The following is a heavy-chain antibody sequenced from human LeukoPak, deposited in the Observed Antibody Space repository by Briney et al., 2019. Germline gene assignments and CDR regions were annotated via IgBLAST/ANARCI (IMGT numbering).Heavy chain of an antibody. J-gene: IGHJ3*02. D-gene: IGHD3-9*01. CDR2: IYYSVRT. Sequence: SQTLSLTCTVSGGSISRGDYYWSWSRQPPGRGLEWNVYIYYSVRTYYNPSLKSRDTISVDTSKNQFSLKLSSVTAADTAVYYCARETSYYDILTGYSAPDAFDIWGQGTMVTVSS. CDR1: GGSISRGDYY. CDR3: ARETSYYDILTGYSAPDAFDI. V-gene: IGHV4-30-4*01.